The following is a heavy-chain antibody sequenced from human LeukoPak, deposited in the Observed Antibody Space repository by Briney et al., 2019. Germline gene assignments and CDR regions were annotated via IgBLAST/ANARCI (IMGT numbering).Heavy chain of an antibody. V-gene: IGHV1-2*02. Sequence: GASVKVSCKASGYTFTGYYMHWVRQAPGQGLEWMGWINPNSGGTNYAQKFQGRVTMTRDTSISTAYMELSRLRSDDTAVYYCARVGLLWFGELLSREDWFDPWGQGTLVTVSS. CDR1: GYTFTGYY. J-gene: IGHJ5*02. D-gene: IGHD3-10*01. CDR2: INPNSGGT. CDR3: ARVGLLWFGELLSREDWFDP.